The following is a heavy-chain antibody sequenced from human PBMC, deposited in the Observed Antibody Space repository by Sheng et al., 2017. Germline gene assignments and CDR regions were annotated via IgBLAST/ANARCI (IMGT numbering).Heavy chain of an antibody. J-gene: IGHJ6*03. CDR3: ARERYYYMDV. CDR2: IYTSGST. CDR1: GGSISSGSYY. V-gene: IGHV4-61*02. Sequence: QVQLQESGPGLVKPSQTLSLTCTVSGGSISSGSYYWSWIRQPAGKGLEWIGRIYTSGSTNYNPSLKSRVTISVDTSKNQFSLKLSSVTAADTAVYYCARERYYYMDVWGQGDHGSPSP.